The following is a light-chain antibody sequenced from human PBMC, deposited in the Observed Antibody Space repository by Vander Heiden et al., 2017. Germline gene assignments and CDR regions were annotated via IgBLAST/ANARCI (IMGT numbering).Light chain of an antibody. CDR3: CSYAGSYSVV. J-gene: IGLJ2*01. CDR1: RSDVGGYNY. Sequence: QSALTQPRSVSGSPGQSVTLPGTVTRSDVGGYNYVSWYQQHPGKAPNLMIYDVRKRPSGVPDRFSGSKSGNTASLTISGLQADDEADYYCCSYAGSYSVVFGGGTQLTVL. V-gene: IGLV2-11*01. CDR2: DVR.